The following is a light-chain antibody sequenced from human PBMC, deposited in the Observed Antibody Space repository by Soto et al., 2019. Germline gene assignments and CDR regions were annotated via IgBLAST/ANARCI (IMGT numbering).Light chain of an antibody. Sequence: QSFLTHPPSLSATPGQKVTISCSGSDSNLGRNYVSWYQQLPGTAPRLLIYDNVYRFSGIPDRFSASKSGTSATLGIAGLQSGDEGDYYCGSSANFLRAYVFGTGTKVNVL. CDR1: DSNLGRNY. J-gene: IGLJ1*01. V-gene: IGLV1-51*01. CDR3: GSSANFLRAYV. CDR2: DNV.